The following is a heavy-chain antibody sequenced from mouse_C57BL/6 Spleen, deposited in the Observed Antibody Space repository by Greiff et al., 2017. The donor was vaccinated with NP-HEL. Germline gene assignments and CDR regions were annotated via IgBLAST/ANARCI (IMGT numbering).Heavy chain of an antibody. Sequence: EVKLMESGGGLVKPGGSLKLSCAASGFTFSDSGMHWVRQAPETGLAWVAYLSSGSSTIYYADTVKGRFTISRDNAKNTLFLQMTSLRSEDTAMYYCARRFTGTGPYWYFDVWGTGTTVTVSS. CDR2: LSSGSSTI. CDR3: ARRFTGTGPYWYFDV. V-gene: IGHV5-17*01. CDR1: GFTFSDSG. J-gene: IGHJ1*03. D-gene: IGHD4-1*01.